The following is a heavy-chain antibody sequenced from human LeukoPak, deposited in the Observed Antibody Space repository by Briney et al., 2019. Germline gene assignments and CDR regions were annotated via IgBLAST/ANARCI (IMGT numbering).Heavy chain of an antibody. CDR1: EFTFNSYW. Sequence: GGSLRLSCAASEFTFNSYWMSWVRQAPGKGLEWVANIKRDGNEKYYVDSVKGRFTISRDNAKKSLYLQMNSLRAEDTAIYYCAREADSYTRSNWHLYFDYWGQGALVTVSS. CDR3: AREADSYTRSNWHLYFDY. J-gene: IGHJ4*02. V-gene: IGHV3-7*03. CDR2: IKRDGNEK. D-gene: IGHD1-1*01.